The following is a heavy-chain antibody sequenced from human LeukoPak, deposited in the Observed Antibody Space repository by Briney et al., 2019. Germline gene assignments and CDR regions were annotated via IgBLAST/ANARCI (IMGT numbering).Heavy chain of an antibody. CDR3: ARVLAAAGTERYFYYMDV. CDR1: GFTFSSYW. J-gene: IGHJ6*03. V-gene: IGHV3-7*01. Sequence: PGGSLRLSCAASGFTFSSYWMSWVRQAPGKGLEWVANIKQDGSEKYYVDSVKGRFTISRDNAKNSLYLQMNSLRAEDTAVYYCARVLAAAGTERYFYYMDVWGKGTTVTVSS. D-gene: IGHD6-13*01. CDR2: IKQDGSEK.